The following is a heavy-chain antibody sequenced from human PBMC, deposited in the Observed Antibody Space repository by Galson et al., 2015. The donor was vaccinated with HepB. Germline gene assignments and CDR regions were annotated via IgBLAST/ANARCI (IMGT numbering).Heavy chain of an antibody. V-gene: IGHV3-53*01. D-gene: IGHD3-16*01. Sequence: SLRLSCAASEFTFNNAWMSWVRQAPGKGLEWVSVVHGNGDIYYADSVKGRFSTSRDIRMNTLSLHMKSLRAEDTAMYYCASFGGSYIGGWGQGTLVTVSS. CDR3: ASFGGSYIGG. CDR2: VHGNGDI. J-gene: IGHJ4*02. CDR1: EFTFNNAW.